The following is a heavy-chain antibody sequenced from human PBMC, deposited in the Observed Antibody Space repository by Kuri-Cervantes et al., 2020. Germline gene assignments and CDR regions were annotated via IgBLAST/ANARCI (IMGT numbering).Heavy chain of an antibody. D-gene: IGHD3-10*01. Sequence: ASVKVSCKASGYTFTSYDINWVRQATGQGLEWMGWMNPNSGNTGYAQKLQGRVTMTTDTSTSTAYMELRSLRSDDTAVYYCARGPYYYGSGSYYNGYYYYGMDVWGQGTTVTVSS. V-gene: IGHV1-8*01. CDR2: MNPNSGNT. CDR1: GYTFTSYD. J-gene: IGHJ6*02. CDR3: ARGPYYYGSGSYYNGYYYYGMDV.